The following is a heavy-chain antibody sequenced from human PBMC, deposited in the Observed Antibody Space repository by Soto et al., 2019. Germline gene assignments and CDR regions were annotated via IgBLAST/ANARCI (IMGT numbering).Heavy chain of an antibody. CDR2: IYYSGST. CDR1: GGSISSGGYY. J-gene: IGHJ4*02. D-gene: IGHD4-17*01. V-gene: IGHV4-31*03. CDR3: ARSPEATVTEFDN. Sequence: QVQLQESGPGLVKPSQTLSLTCTVSGGSISSGGYYWRWIRQQPGKGLEWIGYIYYSGSTYYNPSLKSRVTISVDTSKNQFSLKLSSVTAADPAVYYCARSPEATVTEFDNWGQGTLVTVSS.